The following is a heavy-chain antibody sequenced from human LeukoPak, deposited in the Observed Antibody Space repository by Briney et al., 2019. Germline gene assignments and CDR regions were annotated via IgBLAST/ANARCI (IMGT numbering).Heavy chain of an antibody. CDR2: IRYDGSNK. J-gene: IGHJ4*02. CDR3: AKDPTHYRVWDDYDSTVLSY. V-gene: IGHV3-30*02. CDR1: GFTFSSYS. D-gene: IGHD3-22*01. Sequence: PGGSLRLSCAASGFTFSSYSMNWVRQAPGKGLEWVAFIRYDGSNKYYADSVKGRFTISRDNSKNTLYLQMNSLGAADTAVYYCAKDPTHYRVWDDYDSTVLSYWGQGTLVTVSS.